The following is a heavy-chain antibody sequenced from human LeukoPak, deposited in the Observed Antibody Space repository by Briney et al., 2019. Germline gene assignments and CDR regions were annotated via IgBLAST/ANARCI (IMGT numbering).Heavy chain of an antibody. J-gene: IGHJ4*02. CDR3: ARAGYYRFDY. V-gene: IGHV3-74*01. CDR1: GFTFSDYW. D-gene: IGHD1-26*01. CDR2: IDNDGRTI. Sequence: GGSLRLSCAASGFTFSDYWIHWVRQAPGKGLMWVSRIDNDGRTINYADSVKGRFTISRDNAKNTLYLRMNSLRVEDTAVYYCARAGYYRFDYWGQGTLVTVSS.